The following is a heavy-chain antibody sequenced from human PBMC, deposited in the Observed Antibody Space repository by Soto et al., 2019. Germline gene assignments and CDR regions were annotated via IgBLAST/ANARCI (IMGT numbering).Heavy chain of an antibody. V-gene: IGHV4-31*11. J-gene: IGHJ4*02. D-gene: IGHD2-15*01. CDR2: IYHGGTT. Sequence: PSETLSLTCAVSGGSIDSAGSSWSWIRQIPGRGREWIGHIYHGGTTDYNPSLKSRITMSVDTSKNQFSLELNSVTAADTAVYYCARYCSGGTCYDRIDYWGQGTLVTVSS. CDR1: GGSIDSAGSS. CDR3: ARYCSGGTCYDRIDY.